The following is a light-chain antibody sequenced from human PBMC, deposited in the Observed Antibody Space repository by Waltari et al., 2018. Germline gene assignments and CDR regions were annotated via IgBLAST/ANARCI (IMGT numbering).Light chain of an antibody. V-gene: IGKV1-33*01. CDR3: QQFDGLPPLT. Sequence: DIQMTQSPSSLSAYIGDSVTITCQASQHISNYLNWYQQKPGKAPKVLIYDASNLENGVPSRFSGSGFGTEFTFTISSLQPEDIGTYYCQQFDGLPPLTFGGGTKVEIK. CDR2: DAS. J-gene: IGKJ4*01. CDR1: QHISNY.